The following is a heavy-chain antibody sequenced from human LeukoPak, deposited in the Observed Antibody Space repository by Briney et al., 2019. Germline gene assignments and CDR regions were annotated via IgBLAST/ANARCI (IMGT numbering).Heavy chain of an antibody. J-gene: IGHJ4*02. Sequence: PSETLSLTCAVSGGSISSNNWWNWVRQPPGKGLEWIGEIYHSGSTNYNPSLKSRVTISVDKSKNQLFLKLNSVTAADTAVYYCASESLWFGELSRLDYWGQGTLVTVSS. CDR3: ASESLWFGELSRLDY. D-gene: IGHD3-10*01. CDR2: IYHSGST. CDR1: GGSISSNNW. V-gene: IGHV4-4*02.